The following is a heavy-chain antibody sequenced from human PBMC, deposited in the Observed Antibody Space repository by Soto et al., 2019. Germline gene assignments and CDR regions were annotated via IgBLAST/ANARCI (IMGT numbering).Heavy chain of an antibody. D-gene: IGHD3-3*01. CDR3: AITATYDLSKHPYYGMDV. J-gene: IGHJ6*02. Sequence: GASVKVSCKASGYTFTGYYMHWVRQAPGQGLEWMGWINPNSGGTNYAQKFQGWVTMTRDTSISTAYMELSRLRSDDTAVYYCAITATYDLSKHPYYGMDVWGQGTTVTVSS. CDR2: INPNSGGT. CDR1: GYTFTGYY. V-gene: IGHV1-2*04.